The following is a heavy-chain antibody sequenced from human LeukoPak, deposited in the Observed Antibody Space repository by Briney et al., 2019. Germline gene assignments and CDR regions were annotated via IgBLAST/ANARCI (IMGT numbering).Heavy chain of an antibody. Sequence: GESLKISCKGSGYSFTSYWIGWVRQMPGKGLEWMGIIYPGDSDTRYSPSFQGQVTIPADKSISTAYLQWSSLKASDTAMYYCATRYCSGGSCLRGFDPWGQGTLVTVSS. CDR2: IYPGDSDT. D-gene: IGHD2-15*01. J-gene: IGHJ5*02. CDR1: GYSFTSYW. CDR3: ATRYCSGGSCLRGFDP. V-gene: IGHV5-51*01.